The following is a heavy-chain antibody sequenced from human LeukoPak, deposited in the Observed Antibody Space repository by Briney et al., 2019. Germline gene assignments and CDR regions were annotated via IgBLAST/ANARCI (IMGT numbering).Heavy chain of an antibody. CDR2: IYYSGST. V-gene: IGHV4-59*12. Sequence: SETLSLTCTVSGGSISSYYWSWIRQPPGKGLECIGYIYYSGSTNYNPSLKSRVTISVDTSMNQFSLKVSSVTAADTAVYYCARSVVYDSSGYYSFFDYWGQGTLVTVSS. CDR1: GGSISSYY. J-gene: IGHJ4*02. CDR3: ARSVVYDSSGYYSFFDY. D-gene: IGHD3-22*01.